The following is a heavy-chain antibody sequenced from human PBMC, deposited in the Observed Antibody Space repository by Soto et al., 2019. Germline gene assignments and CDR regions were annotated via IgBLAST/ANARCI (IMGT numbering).Heavy chain of an antibody. CDR2: IYHSGST. CDR3: ARHSGSYCRDD. J-gene: IGHJ4*02. D-gene: IGHD1-26*01. V-gene: IGHV4-4*02. CDR1: GDSISSSNW. Sequence: QVQLQESGPGLVKPSGTLSLTCAVSGDSISSSNWWSWVRQPPGKGLEWIGEIYHSGSTNYNPSLKSRVNISVNKSKNQFALNLTAVTAADTAVYYCARHSGSYCRDDWGQGTLVTVSS.